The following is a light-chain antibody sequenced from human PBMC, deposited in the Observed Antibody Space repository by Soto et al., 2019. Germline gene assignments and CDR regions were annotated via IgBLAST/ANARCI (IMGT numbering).Light chain of an antibody. V-gene: IGLV2-23*01. CDR2: EGS. CDR1: SSDVGSYKF. CDR3: CSYAGSSTLV. J-gene: IGLJ2*01. Sequence: QSALTQPASVSGSLGQWITISCTGTSSDVGSYKFVSWYQHHPGKAPKLMIYEGSKRPSGVSYRFSGSKSGNTASLTISGLQAEDEADYYCCSYAGSSTLVFGGGTKLTVL.